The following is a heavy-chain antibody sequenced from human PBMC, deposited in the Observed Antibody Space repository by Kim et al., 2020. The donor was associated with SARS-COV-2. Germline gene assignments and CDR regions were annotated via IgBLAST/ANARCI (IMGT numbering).Heavy chain of an antibody. Sequence: GGSLRLSCAASGFTFSSYWMSWVRQAPGKGLEWVANIKQDGSEKYYVDSVKGRFTISRDNAKNSLYLQMNSLRAEDTAVYYCARSPITMVRGVILYNWFGPWGQGTLVTVSS. J-gene: IGHJ5*02. V-gene: IGHV3-7*01. CDR3: ARSPITMVRGVILYNWFGP. D-gene: IGHD3-10*01. CDR2: IKQDGSEK. CDR1: GFTFSSYW.